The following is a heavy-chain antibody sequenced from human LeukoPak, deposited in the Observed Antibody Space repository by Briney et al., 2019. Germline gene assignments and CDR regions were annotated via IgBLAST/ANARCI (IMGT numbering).Heavy chain of an antibody. CDR3: ARHLDYGDLNWFDP. Sequence: SETLSLTCTVSGGSINSNSFYWGWARQPPGKGLEWIGIGSLSYSGSTYYNPSLKSRVSISVDTSKNQFSLKLSSVTAADTAVYYCARHLDYGDLNWFDPWGQGTLVTVSS. D-gene: IGHD4-17*01. V-gene: IGHV4-39*01. CDR1: GGSINSNSFY. J-gene: IGHJ5*02. CDR2: LSYSGST.